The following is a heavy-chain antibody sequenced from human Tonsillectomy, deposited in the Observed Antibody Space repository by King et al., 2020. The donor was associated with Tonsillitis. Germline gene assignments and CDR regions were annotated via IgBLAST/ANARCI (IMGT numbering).Heavy chain of an antibody. CDR3: AARYYYDSSGPLRFDP. Sequence: VQLVEGGGVVQPGGSLRLSCAASGFTFGDYAMHWVRQAPGKGLEWISLISGDDGSTYYADSVKGRFTISRDISKNSLYLQMNSLRTEDTALYYCAARYYYDSSGPLRFDPWGQGTLVTVSS. D-gene: IGHD3-22*01. J-gene: IGHJ5*02. CDR2: ISGDDGST. V-gene: IGHV3-43*02. CDR1: GFTFGDYA.